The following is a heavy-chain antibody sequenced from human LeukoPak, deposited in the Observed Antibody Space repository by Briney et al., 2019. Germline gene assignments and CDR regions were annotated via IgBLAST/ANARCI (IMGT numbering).Heavy chain of an antibody. CDR3: AISKSGPSYDFWSGYYSPPHFHYFDY. Sequence: ASVKVSCKASGYTFTDYYMHWVRQAPGQGLEWMGWINPNSGGTNYAQKFQGRVTMTRDTSISTAYMELSRLRSDDTAVYYCAISKSGPSYDFWSGYYSPPHFHYFDYWGQGTLVTVSS. D-gene: IGHD3-3*01. J-gene: IGHJ4*02. V-gene: IGHV1-2*02. CDR2: INPNSGGT. CDR1: GYTFTDYY.